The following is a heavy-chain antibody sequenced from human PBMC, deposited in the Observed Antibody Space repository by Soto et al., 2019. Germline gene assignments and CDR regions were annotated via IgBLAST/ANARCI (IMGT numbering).Heavy chain of an antibody. CDR3: AKGAYIVVVTAKDYFDY. Sequence: QVQLVESGGGVVQPGRSLRLSCAASGFTFSSYGMHWVRQAPGKGLEWVAVISYDGSNKYYADSVKGRFTISSDNSKNTLYLQMNSLRAEDTAVYYCAKGAYIVVVTAKDYFDYWGQGTLVTVSS. V-gene: IGHV3-30*18. CDR1: GFTFSSYG. D-gene: IGHD2-21*02. J-gene: IGHJ4*02. CDR2: ISYDGSNK.